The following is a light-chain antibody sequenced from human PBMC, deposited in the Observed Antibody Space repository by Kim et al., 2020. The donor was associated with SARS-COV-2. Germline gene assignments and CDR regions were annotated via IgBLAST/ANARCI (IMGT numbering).Light chain of an antibody. CDR2: STS. J-gene: IGLJ2*01. Sequence: PVGTVTLTWASSTGALTSGYYPNWFQQKPGQAPRALIYSTSKKHSWTPARFSGSLLGGKAALTLSGVQPEDEAEYYCLVYSGGVQLVGGGTQLTVL. V-gene: IGLV7-43*01. CDR3: LVYSGGVQL. CDR1: TGALTSGYY.